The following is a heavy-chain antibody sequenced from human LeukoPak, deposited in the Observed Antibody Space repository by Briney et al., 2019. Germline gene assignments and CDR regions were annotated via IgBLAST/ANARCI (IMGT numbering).Heavy chain of an antibody. CDR2: IGPTGSDR. CDR1: GLTFSTSG. Sequence: GGSLRLSCTASGLTFSTSGFNWVPQAPGKGLEWVASIGPTGSDRYHADSIKGRFTISRDNANNFLYLQMNSLRPEDTPVYYCATETNGRHYDYWGQGTLLTVSS. V-gene: IGHV3-21*06. D-gene: IGHD1-14*01. CDR3: ATETNGRHYDY. J-gene: IGHJ4*02.